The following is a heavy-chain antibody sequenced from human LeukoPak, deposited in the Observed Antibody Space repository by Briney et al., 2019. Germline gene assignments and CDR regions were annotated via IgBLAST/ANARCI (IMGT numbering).Heavy chain of an antibody. D-gene: IGHD1-26*01. V-gene: IGHV4-59*11. CDR2: IDYSGST. CDR1: GGSISSHF. CDR3: ARGYSGSYGRFDY. J-gene: IGHJ4*02. Sequence: PSETLSLTCTVSGGSISSHFWSWIRQSPEKGLEWIGHIDYSGSTSYNPSLKSRVTISVDTSKNQFSLKLTSVTAADTAVYYCARGYSGSYGRFDYWGQGTLVTVSS.